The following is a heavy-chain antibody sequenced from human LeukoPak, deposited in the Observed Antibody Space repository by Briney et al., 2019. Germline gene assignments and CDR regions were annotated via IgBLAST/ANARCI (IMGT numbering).Heavy chain of an antibody. CDR1: GFTFGDYA. J-gene: IGHJ4*02. Sequence: GGSLRLSCTASGFTFGDYAMSWVRQAPGKGLEWVGFIRSKAYGGTTEYAASVKGRFTISRDDSKSIAYLQMNSLKTEDTAVYYCTRDLGYDSSGYYFDYWGQGTLVTVSS. CDR2: IRSKAYGGTT. D-gene: IGHD3-22*01. V-gene: IGHV3-49*04. CDR3: TRDLGYDSSGYYFDY.